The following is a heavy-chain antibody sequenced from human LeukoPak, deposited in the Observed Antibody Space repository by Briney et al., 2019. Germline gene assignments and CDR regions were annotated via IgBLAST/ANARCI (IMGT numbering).Heavy chain of an antibody. J-gene: IGHJ4*02. Sequence: GGYLRFSCAASGFTFSKYWLSWVRQAPGKGLKWVANIKKDGSEKYYVDSVKGRFTISRDNAKNSLYLQMNSLRAEDTAVYYCARDVDVAMYDYWGQGTLVTVSS. CDR3: ARDVDVAMYDY. D-gene: IGHD5-18*01. CDR1: GFTFSKYW. V-gene: IGHV3-7*01. CDR2: IKKDGSEK.